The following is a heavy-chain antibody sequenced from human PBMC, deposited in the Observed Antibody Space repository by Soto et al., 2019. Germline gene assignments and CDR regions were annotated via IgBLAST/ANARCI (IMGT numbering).Heavy chain of an antibody. CDR1: GYTFTSYA. D-gene: IGHD3-16*02. J-gene: IGHJ4*02. V-gene: IGHV1-3*01. CDR2: INAGNGNT. CDR3: ARAYPPYDCVWGSYRPRKYYFDY. Sequence: ASVKVSCKASGYTFTSYAMHWVRQAPGQRLEWMGWINAGNGNTKYSQKFQGRVTITRDTSASTAYMELSSLRSEDTAVYYCARAYPPYDCVWGSYRPRKYYFDYWGQGTLVTVSS.